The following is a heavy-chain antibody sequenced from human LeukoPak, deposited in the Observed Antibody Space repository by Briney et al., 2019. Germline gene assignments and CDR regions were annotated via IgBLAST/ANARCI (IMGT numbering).Heavy chain of an antibody. V-gene: IGHV3-23*01. J-gene: IGHJ4*02. CDR3: ARVIRAAPGKGYFDY. CDR2: ISGSGGST. CDR1: GFIFSTYA. D-gene: IGHD6-13*01. Sequence: GGSLRLSCATSGFIFSTYALSWVRQAPGKGLEWASSISGSGGSTYHADSVKGRFTVSRDSSKNTLYLQMNSLRAEDTAIYYCARVIRAAPGKGYFDYWGQGTLVTVSS.